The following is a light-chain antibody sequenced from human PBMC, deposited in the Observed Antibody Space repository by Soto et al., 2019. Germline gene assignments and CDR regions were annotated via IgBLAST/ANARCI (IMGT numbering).Light chain of an antibody. J-gene: IGKJ2*01. CDR1: QSVTTN. CDR3: QQYNNWPPYT. Sequence: EIVMTQSPATLSVSPGERATLSCRASQSVTTNLAWYQQKPGQAPRLLMYDASIRATGIPARFSGSGSGTEFTLTISSLQSEDFAIYYCQQYNNWPPYTFGQGTKLDIK. CDR2: DAS. V-gene: IGKV3-15*01.